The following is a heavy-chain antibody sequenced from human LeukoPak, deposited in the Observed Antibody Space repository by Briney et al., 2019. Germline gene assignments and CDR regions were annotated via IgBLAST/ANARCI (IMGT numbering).Heavy chain of an antibody. D-gene: IGHD3-16*02. CDR3: ARGPAYYVWGSYRSRPLHY. CDR2: IYYGGST. V-gene: IGHV4-59*12. Sequence: SETLSLTCTVSGGSISSYYLSWIRQPPGKGLEWIGYIYYGGSTNYNPSLKSRVTISVDTSKNQFSLKLSSVAAADTAVYYCARGPAYYVWGSYRSRPLHYWGQGTLVTVSS. J-gene: IGHJ4*02. CDR1: GGSISSYY.